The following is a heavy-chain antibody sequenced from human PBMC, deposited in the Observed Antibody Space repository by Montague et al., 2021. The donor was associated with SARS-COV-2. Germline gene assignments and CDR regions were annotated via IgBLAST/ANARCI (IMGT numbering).Heavy chain of an antibody. D-gene: IGHD3-22*01. Sequence: SETLSLTCAVYGGSFGDDHWRWTRQPPGKGLEWIGDIKQSGSTNXNPSLKSRGTISVDTSKNQFSLKLTSVTAADTAVYFCARGHLSVSMIVVVFTSASYYFDYWGQGAQVTVSS. CDR2: IKQSGST. V-gene: IGHV4-34*01. CDR3: ARGHLSVSMIVVVFTSASYYFDY. J-gene: IGHJ4*02. CDR1: GGSFGDDH.